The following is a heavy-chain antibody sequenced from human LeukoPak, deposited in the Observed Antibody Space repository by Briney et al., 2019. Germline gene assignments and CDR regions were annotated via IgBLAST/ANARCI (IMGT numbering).Heavy chain of an antibody. CDR2: ISAYNGNT. V-gene: IGHV1-18*01. CDR3: ARGRSSGWYDYYYYGMDV. Sequence: GASVEVSCKASGYTFTSYGISWVRQAPGQGLEWMGWISAYNGNTNYAQKLQGRVTMTTDTSTSTAYMELRSLRSDDTAVYYCARGRSSGWYDYYYYGMDVWGQGTTVTVSS. J-gene: IGHJ6*02. CDR1: GYTFTSYG. D-gene: IGHD6-19*01.